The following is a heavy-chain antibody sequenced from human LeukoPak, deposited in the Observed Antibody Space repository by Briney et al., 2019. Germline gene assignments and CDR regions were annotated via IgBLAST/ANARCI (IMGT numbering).Heavy chain of an antibody. J-gene: IGHJ4*02. V-gene: IGHV3-43*02. CDR1: GFTFDDYA. CDR3: AREGIAAAYYDY. D-gene: IGHD6-13*01. Sequence: GGSLRLSCAASGFTFDDYAMHWVRQAPGKGLEWVSLISGDGGSTYYADSVKGRFTISRDNSKNSLYLQMNSLRAEDTAVYYCAREGIAAAYYDYWGQGTLVTVSS. CDR2: ISGDGGST.